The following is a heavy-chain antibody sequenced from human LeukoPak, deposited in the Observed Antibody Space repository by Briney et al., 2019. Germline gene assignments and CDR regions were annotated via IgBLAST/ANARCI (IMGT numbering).Heavy chain of an antibody. V-gene: IGHV4-4*02. Sequence: SETLSLTCAVSGGSISSSNWWSWVRQPPGKGLEWIGEIYHSGSTNYNPSLKSRVTISVDKSKNQFSLKLSSVTAADTAVYYCARDRRDGYNGRTFDIWGQGTMVTVSS. J-gene: IGHJ3*02. CDR3: ARDRRDGYNGRTFDI. CDR1: GGSISSSNW. CDR2: IYHSGST. D-gene: IGHD5-24*01.